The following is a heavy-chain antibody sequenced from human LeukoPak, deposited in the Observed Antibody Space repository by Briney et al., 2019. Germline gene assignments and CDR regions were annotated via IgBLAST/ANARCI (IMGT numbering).Heavy chain of an antibody. CDR1: GGSISSGSHF. D-gene: IGHD3-10*01. Sequence: PSETLSLTCNVSGGSISSGSHFWNWFRQPAGRTLEWIGRMSTRGDTNYNPSLRSRVTISTDTSKNHFSLKMLSVTAADTAVYYCARDLYYYGSGSHSFDYWGQGTLVTVSS. CDR3: ARDLYYYGSGSHSFDY. CDR2: MSTRGDT. J-gene: IGHJ4*02. V-gene: IGHV4-61*02.